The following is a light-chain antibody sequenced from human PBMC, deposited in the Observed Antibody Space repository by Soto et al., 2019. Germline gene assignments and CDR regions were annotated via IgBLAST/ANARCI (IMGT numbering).Light chain of an antibody. CDR3: EAWDDSLNGMV. CDR1: NSNIGSYT. Sequence: QSVLTQPPSASGTPGQRVTISCSGSNSNIGSYTVNWYQQVPGKAPKLLIYSSNQRPSGVPDRFSGSKSGTSASLAISGLQSEDATDYYCEAWDDSLNGMVFGGGTKLTVL. CDR2: SSN. J-gene: IGLJ3*02. V-gene: IGLV1-44*01.